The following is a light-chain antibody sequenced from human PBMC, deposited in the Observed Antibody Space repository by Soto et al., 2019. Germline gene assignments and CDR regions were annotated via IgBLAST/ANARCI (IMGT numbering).Light chain of an antibody. J-gene: IGLJ2*01. V-gene: IGLV2-14*01. Sequence: QSVLTQPASVSGSPGQSITISCTGTTSDVGAYNYVSWYQQHPGKAPKLLIYEVNNRPSGVSDRFSGSKSGNTASLTSSGLQAEDEADYYCGAYTRTSTRVFGGGTKLTVL. CDR1: TSDVGAYNY. CDR3: GAYTRTSTRV. CDR2: EVN.